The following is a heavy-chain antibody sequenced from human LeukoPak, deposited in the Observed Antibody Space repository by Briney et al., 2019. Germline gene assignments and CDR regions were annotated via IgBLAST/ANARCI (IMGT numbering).Heavy chain of an antibody. CDR1: GGSISSYF. Sequence: SETLSLTCTVSGGSISSYFWSWIRQSPGKGLEWIGYTYYSGSTSYNPSLMSRVTISVDTSKNHFSLRLTSVTAADTAVYYCARGGWLKSGDYFDYWGQGTLVTVSS. V-gene: IGHV4-59*01. D-gene: IGHD5-24*01. CDR3: ARGGWLKSGDYFDY. J-gene: IGHJ4*02. CDR2: TYYSGST.